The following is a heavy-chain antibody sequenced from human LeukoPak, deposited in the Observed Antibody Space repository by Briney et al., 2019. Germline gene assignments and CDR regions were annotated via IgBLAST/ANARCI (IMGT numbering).Heavy chain of an antibody. J-gene: IGHJ3*02. D-gene: IGHD1-26*01. Sequence: PGGSLRLSCAASGFTFSSYSMNWARQAPGKGLEWVSVIYRGGSTYYADSVKGRFTISRDNSKNTLYLQMNSLRAEDTAVYYCARKRSKAAFDIWGQGTMVTVSS. CDR3: ARKRSKAAFDI. V-gene: IGHV3-66*01. CDR2: IYRGGST. CDR1: GFTFSSYS.